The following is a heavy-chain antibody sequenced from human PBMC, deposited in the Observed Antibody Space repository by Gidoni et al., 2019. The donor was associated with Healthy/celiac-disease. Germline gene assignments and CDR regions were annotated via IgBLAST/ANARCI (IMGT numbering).Heavy chain of an antibody. V-gene: IGHV3-30-3*01. CDR3: ARVGSRAGYYLIAPFDY. CDR1: GFTFSSYA. D-gene: IGHD3-22*01. J-gene: IGHJ4*02. Sequence: QVQLVESGGGVVQPGRSLRLSCAASGFTFSSYALHWVRQAPGKGLEWVAVISYDGSNKYYADSVKGRFTISRDNSKNTLYLQMNSLRAEDTAVYYCARVGSRAGYYLIAPFDYWGQGTLVTVSS. CDR2: ISYDGSNK.